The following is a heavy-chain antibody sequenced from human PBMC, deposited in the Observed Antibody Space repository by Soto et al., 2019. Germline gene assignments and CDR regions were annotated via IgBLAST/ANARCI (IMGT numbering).Heavy chain of an antibody. Sequence: QVQLVESGGGVVQPGRSLRLSCAASGFTFSSYGMHWVRQAPGKGLEWVAVISYDGSNKYYADSVKGRFTISRDNSKNTLYLQMNSLRAEDTAVYYCAKVYGRSTIDYWGQGTLVTVSS. CDR1: GFTFSSYG. CDR2: ISYDGSNK. J-gene: IGHJ4*02. CDR3: AKVYGRSTIDY. D-gene: IGHD2-8*01. V-gene: IGHV3-30*18.